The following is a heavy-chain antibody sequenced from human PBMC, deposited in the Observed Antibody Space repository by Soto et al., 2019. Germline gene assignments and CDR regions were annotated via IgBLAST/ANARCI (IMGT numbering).Heavy chain of an antibody. D-gene: IGHD3-10*01. CDR3: ARHEGDFYYYMDV. CDR1: GYSFTSYW. V-gene: IGHV5-51*01. Sequence: PGESLKISCKGSGYSFTSYWIGWVRQMPGKGLEWMGIIYPGDSDTRYSPSFQGQVTISADKSISTAYLQWSSLKASDTAIYYCARHEGDFYYYMDVWGKGTTVTVSS. J-gene: IGHJ6*03. CDR2: IYPGDSDT.